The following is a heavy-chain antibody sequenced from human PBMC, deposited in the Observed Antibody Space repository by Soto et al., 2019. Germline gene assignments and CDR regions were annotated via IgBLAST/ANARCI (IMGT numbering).Heavy chain of an antibody. V-gene: IGHV3-30*03. CDR2: ISYDGSNK. CDR1: GFTFSSYG. J-gene: IGHJ4*02. Sequence: GGSLRLSCAASGFTFSSYGMHWVRQAPGKGLEWVAVISYDGSNKYYADSVKGRFTISRDNSKNTLYLQMNSLRGEDTAVYYCARVGGGQLWSNPLDYWGQGILVTVSS. CDR3: ARVGGGQLWSNPLDY. D-gene: IGHD5-18*01.